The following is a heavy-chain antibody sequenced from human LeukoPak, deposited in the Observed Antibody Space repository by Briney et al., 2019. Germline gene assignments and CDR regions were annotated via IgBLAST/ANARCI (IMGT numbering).Heavy chain of an antibody. D-gene: IGHD1-26*01. Sequence: ASVKVSCKASGYTFTSYDINWVRQATGKGLEWMGWMNPNSGNTGYAQKFQGRATMTRSASINTANMELSSLTSDDTAVYYCARSSVGARRRIDYWGQGTLVTVAS. CDR1: GYTFTSYD. J-gene: IGHJ4*02. CDR3: ARSSVGARRRIDY. CDR2: MNPNSGNT. V-gene: IGHV1-8*01.